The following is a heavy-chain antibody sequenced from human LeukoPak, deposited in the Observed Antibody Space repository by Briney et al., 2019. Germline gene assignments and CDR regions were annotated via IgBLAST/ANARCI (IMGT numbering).Heavy chain of an antibody. CDR2: IDPSGGST. CDR1: GYTFTSYY. D-gene: IGHD6-13*01. V-gene: IGHV1-46*01. Sequence: ASVKVSCKASGYTFTSYYMQWVRQAPGQGLEWMGIIDPSGGSTSYAQKFQGRVTMTRDTSTSTVYMDLSSLRSEDTAGYYCARDNTAAGPFDYWGQGTLVTVSS. J-gene: IGHJ4*02. CDR3: ARDNTAAGPFDY.